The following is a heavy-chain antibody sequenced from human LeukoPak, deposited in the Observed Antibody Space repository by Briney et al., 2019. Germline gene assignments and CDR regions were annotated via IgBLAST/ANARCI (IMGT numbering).Heavy chain of an antibody. CDR2: IYSGGST. V-gene: IGHV3-66*02. J-gene: IGHJ4*02. D-gene: IGHD5-12*01. Sequence: PGGSLRLSCAASGFTVSSNYMSWVRQAPGKVLEWVSVIYSGGSTYYADSVKSRLTTARDNSKHTLYLQMNSLRAEDTAVYYCARTRGYSGYDGEYCFDYWGQGTLVTVSS. CDR3: ARTRGYSGYDGEYCFDY. CDR1: GFTVSSNY.